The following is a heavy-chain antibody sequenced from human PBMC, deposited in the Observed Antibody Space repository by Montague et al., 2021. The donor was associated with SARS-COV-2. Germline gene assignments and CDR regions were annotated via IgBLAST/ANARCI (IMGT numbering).Heavy chain of an antibody. CDR2: ISDSGST. Sequence: SETLSLTCTVSGGSISSFYWSWFRQPPGKGLEWIGYISDSGSTNYNPSLTSRVTMSVDTSENQFSLKVNSVTAADTAVYYCARQGYYETYDAFDIWGQGTMVTVSS. CDR1: GGSISSFY. J-gene: IGHJ3*02. V-gene: IGHV4-59*08. D-gene: IGHD3-22*01. CDR3: ARQGYYETYDAFDI.